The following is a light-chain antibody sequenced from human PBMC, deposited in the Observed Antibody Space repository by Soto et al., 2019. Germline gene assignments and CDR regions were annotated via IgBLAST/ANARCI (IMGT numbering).Light chain of an antibody. Sequence: EIVLTQSPGTLSLSPGERATLSCRASQSVSSSYLAWYQQKPGQAPRLLIYGASSRATGIADRFSGSGSGTDFTLTISRLEAEDFAVYYCQQYGSSPSATFGQGTRLEIK. CDR3: QQYGSSPSAT. CDR1: QSVSSSY. J-gene: IGKJ5*01. CDR2: GAS. V-gene: IGKV3-20*01.